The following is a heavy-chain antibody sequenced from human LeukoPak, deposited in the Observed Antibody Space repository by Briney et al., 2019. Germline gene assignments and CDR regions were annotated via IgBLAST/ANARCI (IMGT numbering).Heavy chain of an antibody. V-gene: IGHV4-59*01. J-gene: IGHJ5*02. D-gene: IGHD6-13*01. CDR2: IYYSGST. Sequence: PSETLSLTCPVSGGSISSYYWSWIRQPPGKGLEWIGYIYYSGSTNYNPSLKSRVTISVDTSKNQFSLKLSSVTAADTAVYYCARLVGYSSSWHQGWFDPWGQGTLVTVSS. CDR3: ARLVGYSSSWHQGWFDP. CDR1: GGSISSYY.